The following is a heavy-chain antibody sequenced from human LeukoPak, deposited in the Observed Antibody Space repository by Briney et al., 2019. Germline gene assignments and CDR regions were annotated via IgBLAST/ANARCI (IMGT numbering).Heavy chain of an antibody. J-gene: IGHJ4*02. CDR3: ARDVAREFDY. D-gene: IGHD5-24*01. Sequence: ASVKVSCKASGYTFTNYGISWVRQAPGQGLEWMGWITDYNGNTNYAQKLQGRVTMTTDTSTSTAYMELRSLRSDDTAVYYCARDVAREFDYWGQGTLVTVSS. V-gene: IGHV1-18*01. CDR2: ITDYNGNT. CDR1: GYTFTNYG.